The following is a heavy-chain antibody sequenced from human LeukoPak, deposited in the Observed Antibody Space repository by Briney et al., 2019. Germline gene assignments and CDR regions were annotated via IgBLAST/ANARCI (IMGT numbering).Heavy chain of an antibody. V-gene: IGHV3-49*04. CDR3: TREVRGVYYYYMDV. CDR1: GFTFGDYA. D-gene: IGHD3-10*01. J-gene: IGHJ6*03. CDR2: IRSKAYGGTT. Sequence: GGSLRLSCTASGFTFGDYAMSWVRQAPGKGLEWVGFIRSKAYGGTTEYAASVKGRFTISRDDSKSIAYLQMNSLKTEDTAVYYCTREVRGVYYYYMDVWGKGTTVTISS.